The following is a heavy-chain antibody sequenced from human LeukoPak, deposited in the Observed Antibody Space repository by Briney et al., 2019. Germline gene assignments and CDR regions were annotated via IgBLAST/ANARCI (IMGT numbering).Heavy chain of an antibody. CDR1: GFTFSSYG. V-gene: IGHV3-30*02. J-gene: IGHJ3*02. CDR3: AKDKPAWGYCGGDCYLDAFDI. Sequence: GGSLRLSCAASGFTFSSYGMHWVRQAPGKGLEWVAFIRYDGSNKYYADSVKGRFPISRDNSKNTLYLQMNSLRAEDTAVYYCAKDKPAWGYCGGDCYLDAFDIWGQGTMVTVSS. CDR2: IRYDGSNK. D-gene: IGHD2-21*01.